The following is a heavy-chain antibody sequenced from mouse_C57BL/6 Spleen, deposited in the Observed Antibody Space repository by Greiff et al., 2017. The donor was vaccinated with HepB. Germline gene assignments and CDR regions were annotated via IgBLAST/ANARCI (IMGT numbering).Heavy chain of an antibody. Sequence: LVKPGASVKISCQASGYAFSSSWMNWVKQRPGKGLEWIGRIYPGDGDTNYNGKFKGKATLTADKSSSTAYMQLSSLTSEDSAVYFCARLTGSGFAYWGQGTLVTVSA. J-gene: IGHJ3*01. V-gene: IGHV1-82*01. D-gene: IGHD4-1*01. CDR1: GYAFSSSW. CDR3: ARLTGSGFAY. CDR2: IYPGDGDT.